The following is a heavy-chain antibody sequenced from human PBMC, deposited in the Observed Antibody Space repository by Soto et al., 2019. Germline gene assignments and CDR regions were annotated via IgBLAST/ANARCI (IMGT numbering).Heavy chain of an antibody. Sequence: QAQLVQSGAEVKKPGSSVKVSCEASGGTFSSYSFSWVRQAPGQGLEWMGRVIPILGMANYAQKFQGRVQITADKSTSTVYMEMRSLRSEDTAVYYCARGGAVVVPGAVDRHNWFDPWGQGTLVTVSS. CDR2: VIPILGMA. V-gene: IGHV1-69*02. CDR1: GGTFSSYS. CDR3: ARGGAVVVPGAVDRHNWFDP. D-gene: IGHD2-2*01. J-gene: IGHJ5*02.